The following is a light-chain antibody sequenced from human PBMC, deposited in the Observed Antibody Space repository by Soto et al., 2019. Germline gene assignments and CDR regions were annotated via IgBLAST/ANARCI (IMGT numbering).Light chain of an antibody. Sequence: QSALTQAASVSGSPGQSITISCTGTSSDVGAYNYVSWYQQHPGKAPKLMIYEVRNRPSGVSNRFSGSKSGNTASLTISGLQAEDEADYYCSSYTSSNTLEVFGGGTKLTVL. J-gene: IGLJ2*01. CDR2: EVR. V-gene: IGLV2-14*01. CDR1: SSDVGAYNY. CDR3: SSYTSSNTLEV.